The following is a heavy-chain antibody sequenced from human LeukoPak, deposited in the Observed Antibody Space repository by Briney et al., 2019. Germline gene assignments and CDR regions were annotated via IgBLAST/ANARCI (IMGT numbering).Heavy chain of an antibody. D-gene: IGHD1-26*01. V-gene: IGHV4-34*01. CDR1: GGSFSRFY. CDR3: ARGATVSETGYFDF. J-gene: IGHJ4*03. Sequence: SETLSLTCAVYGGSFSRFYWSWIRQSPGKGLEWIAEIDHRGDTNYNPSVKSRVTVSVDTSKNQFSLKVRSLSAADTAVYYCARGATVSETGYFDFWGQGTLVTVSS. CDR2: IDHRGDT.